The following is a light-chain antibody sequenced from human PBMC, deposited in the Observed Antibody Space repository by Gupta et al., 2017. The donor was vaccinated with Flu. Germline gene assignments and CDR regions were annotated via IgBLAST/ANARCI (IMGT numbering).Light chain of an antibody. V-gene: IGLV2-23*02. CDR3: CSYAGTSTFV. CDR2: EAT. CDR1: TTDVGSYNL. Sequence: QSALTQPASVSGYPGQSITLSCPGTTTDVGSYNLISWYQQHPGKAPRLMISEATKRPSGVSDRFSGSKSGNTASLAISGLQAEDEADYYCCSYAGTSTFVFGTGTKVTVL. J-gene: IGLJ1*01.